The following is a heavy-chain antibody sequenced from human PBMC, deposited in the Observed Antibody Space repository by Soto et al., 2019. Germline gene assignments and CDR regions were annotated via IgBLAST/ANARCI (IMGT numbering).Heavy chain of an antibody. CDR1: GYTFTGYY. J-gene: IGHJ6*02. Sequence: ASVKVSCKASGYTFTGYYMHWVRQAPGQGLEWMGWINPNSGGTNYAQKFQGWVTMTRDTSISTAYMELSRLRSDDTAVYYCARAAGYCSGGSCHDYYYYYGMDVWGQGTTVTVSS. CDR2: INPNSGGT. D-gene: IGHD2-15*01. V-gene: IGHV1-2*04. CDR3: ARAAGYCSGGSCHDYYYYYGMDV.